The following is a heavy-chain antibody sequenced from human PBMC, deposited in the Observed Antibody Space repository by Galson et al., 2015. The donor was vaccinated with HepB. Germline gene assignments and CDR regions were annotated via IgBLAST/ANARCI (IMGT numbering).Heavy chain of an antibody. D-gene: IGHD3-22*01. CDR3: ARGRCEIVGPWST. Sequence: CKASGGTFSSYAISWVRQAPGQGLEWMGGIIPIFGTANYAQKFQGRVTITADESTSTAYMELSSLRSEDTAVYYCARGRCEIVGPWSTWGQGTMVTVSS. CDR1: GGTFSSYA. J-gene: IGHJ3*01. CDR2: IIPIFGTA. V-gene: IGHV1-69*01.